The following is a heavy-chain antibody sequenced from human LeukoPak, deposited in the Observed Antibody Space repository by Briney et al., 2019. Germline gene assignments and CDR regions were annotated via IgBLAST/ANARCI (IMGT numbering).Heavy chain of an antibody. V-gene: IGHV4-59*12. Sequence: SETLSLTCTVSGGSISSYYWSWIRQPPGKGLEWIGYIYNSGSTNYSPSLKSRVTMSVDTSKNQFSLKLSSVTAADTAVYFCARVKKRYIGYETDVFDIWGQGTMVTVSS. J-gene: IGHJ3*02. D-gene: IGHD5-12*01. CDR1: GGSISSYY. CDR2: IYNSGST. CDR3: ARVKKRYIGYETDVFDI.